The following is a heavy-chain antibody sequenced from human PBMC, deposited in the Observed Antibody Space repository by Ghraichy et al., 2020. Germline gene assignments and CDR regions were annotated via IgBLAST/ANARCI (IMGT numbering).Heavy chain of an antibody. J-gene: IGHJ6*02. V-gene: IGHV4-30-4*01. Sequence: SETLSLTCTVSGGSMISADYYWSWIRQPPGKGLDWIGYIFYSGNTYYKSSLKSRVTISVDTSKNQFSLKLSSVAVADTAVYYCVSARVIWSGSHRSVGVWGQGTTVTVSS. D-gene: IGHD3-3*01. CDR3: VSARVIWSGSHRSVGV. CDR1: GGSMISADYY. CDR2: IFYSGNT.